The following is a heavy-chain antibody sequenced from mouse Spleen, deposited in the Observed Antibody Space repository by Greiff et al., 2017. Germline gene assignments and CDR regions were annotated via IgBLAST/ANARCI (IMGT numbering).Heavy chain of an antibody. CDR1: GFTFSDFY. D-gene: IGHD4-1*01. Sequence: EVHLVESGGGLVQSGRSLRLSCATSGFTFSDFYMEWVRQAPGKGLEWIAASRNKANDYTTEYSASVKGRFIVSRDTSQSILYLQMNALRAEDTAIYYCARDALGGFDYWGQGTTLTVSS. V-gene: IGHV7-1*01. CDR3: ARDALGGFDY. CDR2: SRNKANDYTT. J-gene: IGHJ2*01.